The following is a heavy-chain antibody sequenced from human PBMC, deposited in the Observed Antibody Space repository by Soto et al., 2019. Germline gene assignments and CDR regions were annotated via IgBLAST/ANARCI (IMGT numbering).Heavy chain of an antibody. CDR1: GFTFTCSA. D-gene: IGHD4-17*01. CDR2: IVVGSGNT. V-gene: IGHV1-58*01. CDR3: ATRADYGDRNFDY. J-gene: IGHJ4*02. Sequence: SVKVSCKASGFTFTCSAVQWVRQARGQRLEWIGWIVVGSGNTNYAQKFQERVTMTRDTSTSTVYMELSSLRSEDTAVYYCATRADYGDRNFDYWGQGTLVTVSS.